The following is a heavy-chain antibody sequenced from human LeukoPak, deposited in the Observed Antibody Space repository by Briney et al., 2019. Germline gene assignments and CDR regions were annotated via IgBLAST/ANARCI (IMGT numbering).Heavy chain of an antibody. J-gene: IGHJ1*01. CDR2: IRYDVSNK. CDR1: GFTFSSYG. V-gene: IGHV3-30*02. CDR3: ARMEGPIVVVPAATPDGSERYFQH. D-gene: IGHD2-2*02. Sequence: GGSLRLSCAASGFTFSSYGMHWVRQAPGKGLEWVAFIRYDVSNKYYADSVKGRFTISRDNSKNTLYLQMNSLRAEDTAVYYCARMEGPIVVVPAATPDGSERYFQHWGQGTLVTVSS.